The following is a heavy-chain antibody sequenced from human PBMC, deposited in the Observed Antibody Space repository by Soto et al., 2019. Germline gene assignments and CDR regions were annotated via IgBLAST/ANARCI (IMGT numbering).Heavy chain of an antibody. CDR1: GGTFSSYA. CDR2: IIPIFGTA. CDR3: ARGSIVAAGTRYYYYYGMDV. Sequence: QVQLVQSGAEVKKPGSSVKVSCKASGGTFSSYAISWVGQAPGQGLEWMGGIIPIFGTANYAQKFQGRVTITADESTSTAYMELSSLRSEDTAVYYCARGSIVAAGTRYYYYYGMDVWGQGTTVTVSS. J-gene: IGHJ6*02. D-gene: IGHD6-13*01. V-gene: IGHV1-69*01.